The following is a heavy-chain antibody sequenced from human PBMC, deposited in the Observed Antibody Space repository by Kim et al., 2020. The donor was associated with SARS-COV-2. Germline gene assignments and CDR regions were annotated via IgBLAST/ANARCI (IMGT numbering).Heavy chain of an antibody. J-gene: IGHJ2*01. Sequence: GGSLRLSCAASGFTFSSYAMSWVRQAPGKGLEWVSAISGSGGSTYYADSVKGRFTISRDNSKNTLYLQMNSLRAEDTAVYYCAKGCRRGTSCYSFDWYFDLWGRGTLVTVSS. D-gene: IGHD2-2*01. CDR3: AKGCRRGTSCYSFDWYFDL. V-gene: IGHV3-23*01. CDR1: GFTFSSYA. CDR2: ISGSGGST.